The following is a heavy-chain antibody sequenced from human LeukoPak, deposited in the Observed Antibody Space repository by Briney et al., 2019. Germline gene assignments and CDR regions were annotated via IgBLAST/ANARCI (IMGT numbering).Heavy chain of an antibody. CDR3: ARGCSSTSCYTGGDY. D-gene: IGHD2-2*02. Sequence: PSETLSLTCTVFGGSISSGGYYWSWIRQPPGKGLEWIGYIYHSGSTYYNPSPKSRVTISVDRSKNQFSLKLSSVTAADTAVYYCARGCSSTSCYTGGDYWGQGTLVTVSS. CDR2: IYHSGST. CDR1: GGSISSGGYY. V-gene: IGHV4-30-2*01. J-gene: IGHJ4*02.